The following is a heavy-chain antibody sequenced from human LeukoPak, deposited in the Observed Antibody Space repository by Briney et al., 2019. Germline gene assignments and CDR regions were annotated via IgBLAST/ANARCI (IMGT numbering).Heavy chain of an antibody. Sequence: KPSETLSLTCTVSGGSISPYYWNWIRQPPGKGLEWIGYIHYSGTTNYNPSLRSRVTISVDTSKNRLSLNLSSVTAADTAVYYCARHCPRSMEADAFDIWGQGTMVTVSS. D-gene: IGHD2-21*01. CDR2: IHYSGTT. CDR1: GGSISPYY. CDR3: ARHCPRSMEADAFDI. V-gene: IGHV4-59*01. J-gene: IGHJ3*02.